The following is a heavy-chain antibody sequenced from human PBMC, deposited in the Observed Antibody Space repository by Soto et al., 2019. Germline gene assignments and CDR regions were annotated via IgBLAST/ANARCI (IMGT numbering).Heavy chain of an antibody. J-gene: IGHJ6*02. Sequence: SETLSLTCAVYGGSFNDYYWSWIRQPPEKVLAWIGEINHSGTTTYNPSRKSRFTISVDMSKNQFSLKRNSMTAADTAVYYCARGRKQLVLAYYDYYGMDVWGQGPTVTVSS. D-gene: IGHD6-13*01. V-gene: IGHV4-34*01. CDR3: ARGRKQLVLAYYDYYGMDV. CDR2: INHSGTT. CDR1: GGSFNDYY.